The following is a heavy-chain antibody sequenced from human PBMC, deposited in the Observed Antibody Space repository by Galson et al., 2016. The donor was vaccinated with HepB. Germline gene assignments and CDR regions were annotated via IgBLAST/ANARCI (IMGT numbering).Heavy chain of an antibody. V-gene: IGHV3-30*18. CDR3: AKDGLYYGSGSYGSVDY. J-gene: IGHJ4*02. CDR1: GFNFGGHG. D-gene: IGHD3-10*01. Sequence: SLRLSCAASGFNFGGHGMHWVRQAPGRGLEWVAVISSDERDKQYGDSVKGRFTVSRDNSKNTLYLQLNSLRAEDRAVYYCAKDGLYYGSGSYGSVDYWGQGTLVTVSS. CDR2: ISSDERDK.